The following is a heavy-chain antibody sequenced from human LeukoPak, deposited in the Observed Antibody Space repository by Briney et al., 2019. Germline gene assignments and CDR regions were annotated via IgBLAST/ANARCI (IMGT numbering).Heavy chain of an antibody. CDR3: VRDQYGDYYFNH. D-gene: IGHD4-17*01. V-gene: IGHV3-74*01. CDR1: GFAFNFYW. Sequence: GGSLRLSCTASGFAFNFYWMHWVRQVPGKGPVWVSRINNDGSSTNYADSVRGRFTISRDNAMQTLYLQMFSLSVEDTAVYYCVRDQYGDYYFNHWGQGTRVTVSS. J-gene: IGHJ4*02. CDR2: INNDGSST.